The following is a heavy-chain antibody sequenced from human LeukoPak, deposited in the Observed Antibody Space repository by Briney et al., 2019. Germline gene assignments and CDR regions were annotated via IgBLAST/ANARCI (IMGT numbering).Heavy chain of an antibody. CDR3: ARGRITVAGNWFDP. J-gene: IGHJ5*02. CDR1: TASISSYY. V-gene: IGHV4-59*01. D-gene: IGHD6-19*01. Sequence: SETLSLTRTVSTASISSYYWTWLRQPPGKGLEWIGYVYYSGSTKYNPSLQSRVTISLDTSKNQFSLKLTSVTAADTAVYYCARGRITVAGNWFDPWGQGTLVTVSS. CDR2: VYYSGST.